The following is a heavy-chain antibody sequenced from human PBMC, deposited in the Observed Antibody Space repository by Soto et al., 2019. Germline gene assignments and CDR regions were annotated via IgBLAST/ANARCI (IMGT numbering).Heavy chain of an antibody. Sequence: PSETLSLTCPVSDGSISSYYLSWIRHPPLKGLEWIGYIYYSGSTNYNPSLKSRVTISVDTSKNQFSLKLSSVTAADTAVYYCARDGTGYSSSWYWFEPWGQGTLVTVSS. D-gene: IGHD6-13*01. CDR1: DGSISSYY. V-gene: IGHV4-59*01. J-gene: IGHJ5*02. CDR2: IYYSGST. CDR3: ARDGTGYSSSWYWFEP.